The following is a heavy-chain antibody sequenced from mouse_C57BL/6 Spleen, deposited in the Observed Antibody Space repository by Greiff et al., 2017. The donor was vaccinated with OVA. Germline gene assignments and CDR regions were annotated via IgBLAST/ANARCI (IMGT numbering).Heavy chain of an antibody. J-gene: IGHJ2*01. V-gene: IGHV1-26*01. CDR2: INPNNGGT. CDR3: ALSNYDFDY. CDR1: GYTFTDYY. D-gene: IGHD2-5*01. Sequence: VQLQQSGPELVKPGASVKISCKASGYTFTDYYMNWVKQSHGKSLEWIGDINPNNGGTSYNQKFKGKATLTVDKSSSTAYMELRSLTSEDSAVYYCALSNYDFDYWGQGTTLTVSS.